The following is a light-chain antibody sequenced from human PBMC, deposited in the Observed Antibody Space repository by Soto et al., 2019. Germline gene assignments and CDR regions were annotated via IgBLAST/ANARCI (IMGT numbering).Light chain of an antibody. CDR2: DAS. CDR1: QSVSSY. V-gene: IGKV3-11*01. J-gene: IGKJ5*01. CDR3: QQRSNWPT. Sequence: EIVLTQSPATLSLSPGERATLSCRASQSVSSYLAWYQQKPGQAHRLLIYDASNRATGIPARFSGSGSGTDFTHTISSLEPEDCAVYYCQQRSNWPTFGQGTRLEIK.